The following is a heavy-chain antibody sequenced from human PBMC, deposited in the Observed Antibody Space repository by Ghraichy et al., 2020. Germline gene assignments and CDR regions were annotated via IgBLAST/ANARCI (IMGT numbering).Heavy chain of an antibody. D-gene: IGHD6-19*01. CDR2: ITSDGRT. CDR1: GFTFSTYA. V-gene: IGHV3-23*01. Sequence: GGSLRLSCAASGFTFSTYAMSWVRQAPGKGLEWVSAITSDGRTYYTDSVKGRFTISRDNSKNSLYLQMNTLRAEDTAIYFCAKDGRAVERIAPHEWFDHWGHGTLVTVSS. CDR3: AKDGRAVERIAPHEWFDH. J-gene: IGHJ5*02.